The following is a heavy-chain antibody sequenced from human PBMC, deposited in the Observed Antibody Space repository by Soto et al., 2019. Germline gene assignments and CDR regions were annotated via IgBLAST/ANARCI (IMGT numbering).Heavy chain of an antibody. CDR2: IYYSGST. V-gene: IGHV4-59*01. J-gene: IGHJ3*02. CDR3: ARERRQHVSAGAFDI. CDR1: GGSISSYY. Sequence: QVQLQESGPGLVKPSETLSLTCTVSGGSISSYYWSWIRQPPGKGLEWIGYIYYSGSTNYNPSLKSRVSKSVDTSKSRYYPKLGSVTAADTADYYCARERRQHVSAGAFDIWGQGTMVTVSS. D-gene: IGHD6-6*01.